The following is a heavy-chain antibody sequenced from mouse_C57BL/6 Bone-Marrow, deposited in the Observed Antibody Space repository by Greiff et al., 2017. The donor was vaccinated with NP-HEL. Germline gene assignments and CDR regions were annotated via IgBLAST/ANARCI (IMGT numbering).Heavy chain of an antibody. V-gene: IGHV1-59*01. D-gene: IGHD4-1*01. CDR1: GYTFTSYW. Sequence: QVQLQQPGAELVRPGTSVKLSCKASGYTFTSYWMHWVKQRPGQGLEWIGVIDPSDSYTNYNQKFKGKATLTVDTASSTAYMQLSSLTSEDSAVYYCARRERGRRYFDVWGTGTTVTVSS. CDR3: ARRERGRRYFDV. CDR2: IDPSDSYT. J-gene: IGHJ1*03.